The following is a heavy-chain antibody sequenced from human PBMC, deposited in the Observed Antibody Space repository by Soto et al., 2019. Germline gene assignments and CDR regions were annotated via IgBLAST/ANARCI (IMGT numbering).Heavy chain of an antibody. CDR3: ERGSRWFGGYGIDV. CDR2: MNPNSGHT. J-gene: IGHJ6*02. V-gene: IGHV1-8*01. D-gene: IGHD3-10*01. CDR1: GYAFTTYD. Sequence: QVQLVQSGAEVKKPGASVKVSCKASGYAFTTYDINWVRQATGQGPEWMGWMNPNSGHTVYAQKFQGRVTVTRDTSINPAYMELSSLRSEDTAVYYCERGSRWFGGYGIDVWGQGTTVTVSS.